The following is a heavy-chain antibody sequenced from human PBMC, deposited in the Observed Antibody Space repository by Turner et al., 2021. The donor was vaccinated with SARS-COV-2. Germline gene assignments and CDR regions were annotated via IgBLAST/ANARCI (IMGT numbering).Heavy chain of an antibody. CDR1: GFTFNNYW. CDR2: IKEDGSDK. V-gene: IGHV3-7*01. J-gene: IGHJ1*01. Sequence: EVQLEESGGGLVQPGGSLRLSCAASGFTFNNYWMTWVRQAPGKGLEWVANIKEDGSDKYYVDSVKGRFTISRDNAKNSMYLQMNTLRAEDTAVYYCARPYSSGWYINFIFWSQGTLVTVSS. D-gene: IGHD6-19*01. CDR3: ARPYSSGWYINFIF.